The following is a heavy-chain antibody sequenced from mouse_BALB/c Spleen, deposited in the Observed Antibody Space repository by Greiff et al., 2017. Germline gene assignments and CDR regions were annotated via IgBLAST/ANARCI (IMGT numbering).Heavy chain of an antibody. V-gene: IGHV5-12-1*01. CDR3: ARVIPHYYAMDY. CDR2: ISSGGGST. Sequence: EVQGVESGGGLVKPGGSLKLSCAASGFAFSSYDMSWVRQTPEKRLEWVAYISSGGGSTYYPDTVKGRFTISRDNAKNTLYLQMSSLKSEDTAMYYCARVIPHYYAMDYWGQGTSVTVSS. CDR1: GFAFSSYD. J-gene: IGHJ4*01.